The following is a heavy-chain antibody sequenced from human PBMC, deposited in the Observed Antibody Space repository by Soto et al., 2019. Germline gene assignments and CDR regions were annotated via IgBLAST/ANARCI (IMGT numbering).Heavy chain of an antibody. V-gene: IGHV1-8*01. J-gene: IGHJ4*02. Sequence: ASVKVSCKASGYTFTSYDINWVRQATGQGLEWMGWMNPNSGNTGYAQKFQGRVTMTRNTSISTAYMELSSLRSEDTAVYYCARGRRVVYSSGVGAILYYFDYWGQGTLVTVSS. CDR3: ARGRRVVYSSGVGAILYYFDY. D-gene: IGHD6-19*01. CDR1: GYTFTSYD. CDR2: MNPNSGNT.